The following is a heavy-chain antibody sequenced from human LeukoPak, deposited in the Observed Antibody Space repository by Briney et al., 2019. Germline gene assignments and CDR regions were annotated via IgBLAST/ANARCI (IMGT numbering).Heavy chain of an antibody. J-gene: IGHJ5*02. CDR3: ARDFSGRSSGWWERMEFDP. CDR2: ISYDGSNK. CDR1: GFTFSSYA. V-gene: IGHV3-30-3*01. Sequence: GGSLRLSCAASGFTFSSYAMHWVRQAPGKGLEWVAVISYDGSNKYYADSVKGRSTISRDNAKNTLYLQMNSLRAEDTAVYYCARDFSGRSSGWWERMEFDPWGRGTLVTVSS. D-gene: IGHD6-19*01.